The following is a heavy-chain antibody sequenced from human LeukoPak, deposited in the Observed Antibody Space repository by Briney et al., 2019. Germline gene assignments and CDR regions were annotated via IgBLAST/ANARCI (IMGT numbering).Heavy chain of an antibody. CDR2: ISSSGSTI. Sequence: PGGSLRLSCAASGFTFSSYEMNWVRQAPGKGLEWVSYISSSGSTIYYADSVKGRFTISRDNAMNSLYLQMNSLRAEDTAVYYCARGEGGYYYYGMDVWGKGTTVTVSS. V-gene: IGHV3-48*03. D-gene: IGHD1-26*01. J-gene: IGHJ6*04. CDR1: GFTFSSYE. CDR3: ARGEGGYYYYGMDV.